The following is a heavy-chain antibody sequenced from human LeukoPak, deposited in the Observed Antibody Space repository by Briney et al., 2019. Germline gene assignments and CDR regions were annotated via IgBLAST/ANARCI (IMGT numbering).Heavy chain of an antibody. D-gene: IGHD2-2*01. Sequence: LAGGSLRLSCAASGFTFSSYAMHWVRHAPGKGLEWVAVISYDGSNKYYADSVKGRFTISRDNSKNTLYLQMNSLRAEDTAVYYCAKDQEVVPYLAHYYYYGMDVWGQGTTVTVSS. CDR1: GFTFSSYA. V-gene: IGHV3-30*04. CDR3: AKDQEVVPYLAHYYYYGMDV. J-gene: IGHJ6*02. CDR2: ISYDGSNK.